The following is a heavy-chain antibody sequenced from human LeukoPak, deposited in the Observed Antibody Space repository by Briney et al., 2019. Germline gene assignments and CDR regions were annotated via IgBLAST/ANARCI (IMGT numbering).Heavy chain of an antibody. D-gene: IGHD3-10*01. J-gene: IGHJ3*02. V-gene: IGHV1-69*04. Sequence: ASVKVSCKASGGTFSSYAISWVRQAPGQGLEWMGRIIPILGIANYAQKFQGRVTITADKSTSTAYMGLSSLRSEDTAVYYCVRVRGMKSGAFDIWGQGTMVTVSS. CDR3: VRVRGMKSGAFDI. CDR1: GGTFSSYA. CDR2: IIPILGIA.